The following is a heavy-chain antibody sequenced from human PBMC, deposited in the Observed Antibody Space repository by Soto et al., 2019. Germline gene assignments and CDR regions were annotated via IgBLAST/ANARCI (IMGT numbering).Heavy chain of an antibody. Sequence: QVQLQESGPGLVKPSQTLSLTCTVSGGSISSGDYYWSWIRQPPGKGLEWLGYIYYSGSTYYNPSLKSRVTISVDTSKNQFSLKLSSVTAADTAVYYCARERLMTTVTRYFDYWGQGTLVTVSS. CDR2: IYYSGST. J-gene: IGHJ4*02. V-gene: IGHV4-30-4*01. CDR3: ARERLMTTVTRYFDY. CDR1: GGSISSGDYY. D-gene: IGHD4-17*01.